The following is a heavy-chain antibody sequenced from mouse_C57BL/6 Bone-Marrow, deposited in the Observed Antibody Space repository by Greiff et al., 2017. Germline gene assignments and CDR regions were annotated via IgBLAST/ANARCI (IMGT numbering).Heavy chain of an antibody. V-gene: IGHV14-4*01. J-gene: IGHJ2*01. CDR3: SSFDGNYFDF. D-gene: IGHD2-3*01. CDR2: IDSEIGDT. CDR1: GFNLKDDY. Sequence: EVQLQQSGAELVRPGASVKLSCTASGFNLKDDYIHWVKQRPEQGLEWIGWIDSEIGDTEYASKFQGKATITSYTSSNTAYLQLSSLTSEDTAVYYCSSFDGNYFDFWGQGTPLTVAS.